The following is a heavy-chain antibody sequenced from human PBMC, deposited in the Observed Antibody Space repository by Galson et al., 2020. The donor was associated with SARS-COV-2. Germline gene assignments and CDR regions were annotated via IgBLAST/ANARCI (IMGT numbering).Heavy chain of an antibody. CDR2: IPYDGSNK. D-gene: IGHD6-25*01. J-gene: IGHJ4*02. CDR3: ARDRRQRYYFDY. V-gene: IGHV3-30*04. CDR1: GFTFSSYA. Sequence: QAGGSLRLSCVLSGFTFSSYAMHWVRQAPGKGLEWVAVIPYDGSNKYYADSVKGRFTISRDNSKNTLYLQMNSLRAEDTAVYYCARDRRQRYYFDYWGQGTLVTVSS.